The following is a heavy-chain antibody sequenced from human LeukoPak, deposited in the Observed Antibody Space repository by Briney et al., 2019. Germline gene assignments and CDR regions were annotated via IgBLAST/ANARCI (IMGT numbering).Heavy chain of an antibody. Sequence: ASVKVSCEASGYTFTNYGVTWVRQAPGQGLQWMGWISAYNGNTNYAQKFQGRISMTIDTSTTTAYMELRSLRSDDTAIYYCARVRSYGDYSDYWGQGPLVSVSS. CDR1: GYTFTNYG. CDR2: ISAYNGNT. J-gene: IGHJ4*02. V-gene: IGHV1-18*04. CDR3: ARVRSYGDYSDY. D-gene: IGHD4-17*01.